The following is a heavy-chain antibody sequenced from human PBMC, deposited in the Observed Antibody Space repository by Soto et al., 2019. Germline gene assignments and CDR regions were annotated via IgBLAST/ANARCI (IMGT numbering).Heavy chain of an antibody. Sequence: GGSLRLSCAASGFTFSSYAMHWVRQAPGKGLEWVAVISYDGSNKYYADSVKGRFTISRDNSKNTLYLQMNSLRAEDTAVYYCARDFSGYPGYWGQGTLVTVSS. D-gene: IGHD3-22*01. V-gene: IGHV3-30-3*01. J-gene: IGHJ4*02. CDR3: ARDFSGYPGY. CDR1: GFTFSSYA. CDR2: ISYDGSNK.